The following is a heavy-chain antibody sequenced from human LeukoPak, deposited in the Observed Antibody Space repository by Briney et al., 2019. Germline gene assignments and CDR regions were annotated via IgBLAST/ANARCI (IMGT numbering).Heavy chain of an antibody. D-gene: IGHD6-13*01. CDR2: ISGSGGST. J-gene: IGHJ6*02. CDR3: AKGIAAAGSYYGMDV. V-gene: IGHV3-23*01. Sequence: GGSLRLSCAASGFTFSSYAMSWVRQAPGKGLEWASAISGSGGSTYYADPVKGRFTISRDNSKNTLYLQMNSLRAEDTAVYYCAKGIAAAGSYYGMDVWGQGTTVTVSS. CDR1: GFTFSSYA.